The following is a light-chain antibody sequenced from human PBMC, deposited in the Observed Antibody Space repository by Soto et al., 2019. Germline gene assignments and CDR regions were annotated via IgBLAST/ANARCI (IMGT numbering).Light chain of an antibody. CDR1: SSDVGAYNS. CDR2: EVS. CDR3: NSYTSSYSWV. Sequence: QSVLTQPASVSGSPGQSITISCTGTSSDVGAYNSVAWYQHNPGKAPKLMIFEVSNRPSGVSDRFSGSKSGNTASLTISGLQADDEAYYYCNSYTSSYSWVFGGGTQLTVL. J-gene: IGLJ7*01. V-gene: IGLV2-14*01.